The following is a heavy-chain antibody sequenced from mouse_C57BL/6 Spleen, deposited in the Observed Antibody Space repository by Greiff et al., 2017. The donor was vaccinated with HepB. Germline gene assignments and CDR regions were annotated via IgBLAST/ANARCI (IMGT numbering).Heavy chain of an antibody. CDR2: INSDGGST. V-gene: IGHV5-2*01. Sequence: DVKLVESGGGLVQPGESLKLSCESNEYEFPSHDMSWVRKTPEKRLELVAAINSDGGSTYYPDTMERRFIISRDNTKKTLYLQMSRLRSEDTALYYCARGGLRDAMDYWGQGTSVTVSS. J-gene: IGHJ4*01. CDR1: EYEFPSHD. CDR3: ARGGLRDAMDY. D-gene: IGHD2-4*01.